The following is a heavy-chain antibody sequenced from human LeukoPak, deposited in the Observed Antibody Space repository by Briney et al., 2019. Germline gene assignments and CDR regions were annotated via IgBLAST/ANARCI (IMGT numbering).Heavy chain of an antibody. J-gene: IGHJ6*03. CDR2: IYYSGST. V-gene: IGHV4-39*01. CDR1: GGSISSSSYY. D-gene: IGHD6-19*01. Sequence: SETLSLTCTVSGGSISSSSYYWGWIRQPPGKGLEWMGSIYYSGSTYYNPSLKSRVTISVDTSKNQFSLKLSSVTAAHSALYYCARGWFSDQLEWPVFYYYMDVWGKRPTVTVSS. CDR3: ARGWFSDQLEWPVFYYYMDV.